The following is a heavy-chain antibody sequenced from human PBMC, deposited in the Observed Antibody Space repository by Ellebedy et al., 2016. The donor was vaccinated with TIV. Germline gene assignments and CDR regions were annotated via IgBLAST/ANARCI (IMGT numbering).Heavy chain of an antibody. D-gene: IGHD3-22*01. CDR2: ISGSGDSI. Sequence: GEPLKISCAASGFPLGNYAMSWVRQAPGKGLEWVSTISGSGDSIYYADSVRGRFTISRDNSKNTLFLHMDSLRAEDTAVYYCATRPLTMIVLAEYFFDYWGQGTLVTVSS. J-gene: IGHJ4*02. V-gene: IGHV3-23*01. CDR1: GFPLGNYA. CDR3: ATRPLTMIVLAEYFFDY.